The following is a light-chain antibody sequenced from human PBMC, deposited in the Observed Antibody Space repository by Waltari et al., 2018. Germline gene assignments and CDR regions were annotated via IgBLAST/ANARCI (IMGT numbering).Light chain of an antibody. CDR1: QSVSSD. CDR3: QQRSSWPWT. CDR2: DAS. Sequence: EIVLTQSPATLSLSPGERATLSCRASQSVSSDLAWYQQKPGQGPRLLIYDASNRATGIPARFGGSGSETDFTLTISSLEPEDFAVYYCQQRSSWPWTFGQGTKVDVK. V-gene: IGKV3-11*01. J-gene: IGKJ1*01.